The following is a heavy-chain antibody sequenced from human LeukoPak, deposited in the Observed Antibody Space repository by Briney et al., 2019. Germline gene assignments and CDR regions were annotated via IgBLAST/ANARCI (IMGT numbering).Heavy chain of an antibody. D-gene: IGHD3-10*01. CDR3: VKGYGSGSYTKSAPFDY. Sequence: RAGGSLRLSCAASGFTVSSNYMSWVRQAPGKGLEWVSAISTGGGATYYADSVKGRFTISRDTSKNTLYLQMNSLRAEDTAVYYCVKGYGSGSYTKSAPFDYWGQGTLVTVSS. CDR2: ISTGGGAT. J-gene: IGHJ4*02. V-gene: IGHV3-23*01. CDR1: GFTVSSNY.